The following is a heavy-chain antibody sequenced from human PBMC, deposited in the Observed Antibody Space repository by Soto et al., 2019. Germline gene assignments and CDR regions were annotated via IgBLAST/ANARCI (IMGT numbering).Heavy chain of an antibody. Sequence: QITLKESGPTLVKPTQTLTLTCTFSGFSLSTSAVSVGWIRQPPGKALEWLALIYWDDDNRYSPSLKTRLTITKDHYKNHVVLTMTNMDPVDTATYYCAHTYYGSGTDWGQGTLVTVSS. CDR3: AHTYYGSGTD. CDR2: IYWDDDN. V-gene: IGHV2-5*02. CDR1: GFSLSTSAVS. D-gene: IGHD3-10*01. J-gene: IGHJ4*02.